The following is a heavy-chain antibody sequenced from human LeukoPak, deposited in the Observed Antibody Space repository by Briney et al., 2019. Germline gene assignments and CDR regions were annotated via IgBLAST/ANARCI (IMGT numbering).Heavy chain of an antibody. V-gene: IGHV4-38-2*02. CDR3: ARAPLWFGELLPYSSPGFFDY. Sequence: SETLSLTCTVSGYSISSGYYWGWIRQPPGKGLEWIGSIYHSGSTYYNPSLKSRVTISVDTSKNQFSLKLSSVTAADTAVYYCARAPLWFGELLPYSSPGFFDYWGQGTLVTVSS. J-gene: IGHJ4*02. CDR2: IYHSGST. D-gene: IGHD3-10*01. CDR1: GYSISSGYY.